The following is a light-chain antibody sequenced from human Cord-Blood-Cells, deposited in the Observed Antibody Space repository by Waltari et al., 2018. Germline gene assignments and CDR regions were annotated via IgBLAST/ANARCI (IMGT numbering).Light chain of an antibody. J-gene: IGLJ2*01. CDR3: CSYAGSSTFEV. CDR1: RGDVGRYNL. Sequence: QSALTQPASVSGSPGQSITISCTGTRGDVGRYNLVSWYQQHPVKAPKLMIYEGSKRPSGVSNRFSGSTSGNTAFLTIPGLQAEDEADYYCCSYAGSSTFEVVGGGTKLTVL. CDR2: EGS. V-gene: IGLV2-23*03.